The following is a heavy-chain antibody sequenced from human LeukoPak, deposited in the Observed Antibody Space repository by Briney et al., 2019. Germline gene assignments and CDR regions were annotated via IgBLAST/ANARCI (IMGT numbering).Heavy chain of an antibody. D-gene: IGHD6-13*01. J-gene: IGHJ4*02. V-gene: IGHV4-34*01. CDR3: ARGFGSWYEGY. Sequence: PSETLSLTCAVYGGSFSGYYWSWIRQPPGKGLEWIGEINHSGSTNYNPSLKSRVTISVDTSKNQFSLKLSSVTAADTAGYYCARGFGSWYEGYWGQGTLVTVSS. CDR1: GGSFSGYY. CDR2: INHSGST.